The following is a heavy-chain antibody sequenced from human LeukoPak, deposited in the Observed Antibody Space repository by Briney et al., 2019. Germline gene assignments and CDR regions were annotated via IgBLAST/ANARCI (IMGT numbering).Heavy chain of an antibody. D-gene: IGHD2-21*01. Sequence: GGSLRLSCAASGFTFSSYSMNWVRQAPGKGLEWVSSITSSSSYLYYADSVKGRFTISRDNAKNSLYLQMNSLRPEDTAVYYCAKNLLYCGGDCYSANYWGQGTPVTASP. CDR2: ITSSSSYL. V-gene: IGHV3-21*01. J-gene: IGHJ4*02. CDR1: GFTFSSYS. CDR3: AKNLLYCGGDCYSANY.